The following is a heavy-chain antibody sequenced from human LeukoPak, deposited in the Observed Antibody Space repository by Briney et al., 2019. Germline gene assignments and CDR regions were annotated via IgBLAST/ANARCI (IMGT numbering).Heavy chain of an antibody. CDR1: GFIFDDYA. CDR3: AKDLRTQYRFLDAFDI. V-gene: IGHV3-9*01. J-gene: IGHJ3*02. D-gene: IGHD2-21*01. Sequence: PGGSLRLSCEASGFIFDDYAMHWVRQAPGKGLEWVSGISWKSDSMRYADSVKGRFTVSRDNSKNTLHLQMNNLRAEETALYYCAKDLRTQYRFLDAFDIWGQGTMVTVSS. CDR2: ISWKSDSM.